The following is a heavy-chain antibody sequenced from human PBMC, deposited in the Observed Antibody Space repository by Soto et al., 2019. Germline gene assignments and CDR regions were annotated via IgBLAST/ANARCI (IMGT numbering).Heavy chain of an antibody. CDR1: SGPTRSHN. Sequence: QVQVQQSGPRLVKPSETLSLTCTVSSGPTRSHNWGWIRQSPGRGLEWIGYVYYTGGTSYNPSLNSRVTISADTSTNHISLTLSSGTAADTAISYCVRQGIDYLHGLVDVWGPGTAVSVS. J-gene: IGHJ6*02. CDR3: VRQGIDYLHGLVDV. CDR2: VYYTGGT. V-gene: IGHV4-59*08. D-gene: IGHD1-26*01.